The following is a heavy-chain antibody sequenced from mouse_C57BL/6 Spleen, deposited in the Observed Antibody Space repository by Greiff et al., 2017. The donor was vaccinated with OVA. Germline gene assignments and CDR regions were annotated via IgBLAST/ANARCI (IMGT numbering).Heavy chain of an antibody. CDR3: GKQGDYDDGWFAY. J-gene: IGHJ3*01. D-gene: IGHD2-4*01. Sequence: VQLQQSGPGLVAPSQSLSITCTVSGFSLTSYGVSWVRQPPGKGLEWLGVIWGDGSTNYHSALISRLSISKDNSKSQVFLKLNSLQTDDTGTYDCGKQGDYDDGWFAYWGQGTLVTGSA. CDR1: GFSLTSYG. V-gene: IGHV2-3*01. CDR2: IWGDGST.